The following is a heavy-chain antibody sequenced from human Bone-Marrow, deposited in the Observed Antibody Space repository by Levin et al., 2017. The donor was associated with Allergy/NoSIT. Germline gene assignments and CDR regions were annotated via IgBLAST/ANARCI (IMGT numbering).Heavy chain of an antibody. V-gene: IGHV1-18*01. D-gene: IGHD5-12*01. Sequence: ASVKVSCKTSGYIFDRYALNWVRQAPGQGPEWMAWITTHNNVAHYGQNFQGRVTMTADTSTSTAYMELRSLRPDDTAVYYCARVRGGYVLDYWGQGTLVTVSS. CDR1: GYIFDRYA. CDR2: ITTHNNVA. CDR3: ARVRGGYVLDY. J-gene: IGHJ4*02.